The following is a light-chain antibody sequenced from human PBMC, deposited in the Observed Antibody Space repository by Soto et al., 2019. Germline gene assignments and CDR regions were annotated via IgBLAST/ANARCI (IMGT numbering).Light chain of an antibody. CDR2: GAS. J-gene: IGKJ1*01. V-gene: IGKV3D-15*01. Sequence: EVVITQSPAPLPVSPGGRVTLSCRARQSVGNNLAWYPQRPGQPPRPLIYGASTRDTGVPTRFSGSGSGTEFTLTITSRQSEDLAVYYCQQYNSSPRTCGQGTKV. CDR3: QQYNSSPRT. CDR1: QSVGNN.